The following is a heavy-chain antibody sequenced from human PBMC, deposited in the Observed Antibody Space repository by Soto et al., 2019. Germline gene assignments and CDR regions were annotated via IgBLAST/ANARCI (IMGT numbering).Heavy chain of an antibody. V-gene: IGHV4-59*08. CDR3: ARRYGYYFDY. CDR2: IYYSGST. D-gene: IGHD4-17*01. CDR1: GGSISSYY. Sequence: QVQLQESGPGLVKPSETLSLTCTVSGGSISSYYWSWIRQPPGKGLEWIGYIYYSGSTNYNPSLKRRLTISVDPSKNQLSLKLSSVTAADTAVYYCARRYGYYFDYWGQGTLVTVSS. J-gene: IGHJ4*02.